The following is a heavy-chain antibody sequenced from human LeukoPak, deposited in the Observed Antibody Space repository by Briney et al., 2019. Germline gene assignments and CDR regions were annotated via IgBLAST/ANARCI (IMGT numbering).Heavy chain of an antibody. V-gene: IGHV3-23*01. Sequence: PGGSLRLSCAASGFTFSEYYINWIRQAPGKGLEWVSAISGSGGSTYYADSVKGRFTISRDNSKNTLYLQMNSLRAEDTAVYYCAKVSITMVRGVITQNDYWGQGTLVTVSS. D-gene: IGHD3-10*01. J-gene: IGHJ4*02. CDR3: AKVSITMVRGVITQNDY. CDR1: GFTFSEYY. CDR2: ISGSGGST.